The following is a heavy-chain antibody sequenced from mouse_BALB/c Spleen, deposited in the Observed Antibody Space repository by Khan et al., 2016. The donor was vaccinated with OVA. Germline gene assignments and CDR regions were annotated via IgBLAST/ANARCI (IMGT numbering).Heavy chain of an antibody. Sequence: QIQLVQSGPELKKPGETVKISCKASGYTFTDYSMHWVKQAPGKGLKWMGWINTETGEPTYADDFKGRFAFSLETSASTAYLQINNLKNEDTATYFCARGDLYWNFDVWGAGTTVTVSS. CDR1: GYTFTDYS. J-gene: IGHJ1*01. D-gene: IGHD3-3*01. CDR3: ARGDLYWNFDV. V-gene: IGHV9-2-1*01. CDR2: INTETGEP.